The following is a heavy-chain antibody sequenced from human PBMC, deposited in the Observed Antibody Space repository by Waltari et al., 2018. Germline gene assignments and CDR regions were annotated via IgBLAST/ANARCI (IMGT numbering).Heavy chain of an antibody. CDR3: ARSYGSGSFSWFDP. D-gene: IGHD3-10*01. CDR2: INHSGST. V-gene: IGHV4-34*01. CDR1: GGSFSGYY. Sequence: QVQLQQWGARLLKPSETLSLTFAVYGGSFSGYYWSWIRQPPVKGLEWIGEINHSGSTNDDPSLKSRVTISLETSKNQFSLKLSSVTAADTAVYYCARSYGSGSFSWFDPWGQGTLVSVSS. J-gene: IGHJ5*02.